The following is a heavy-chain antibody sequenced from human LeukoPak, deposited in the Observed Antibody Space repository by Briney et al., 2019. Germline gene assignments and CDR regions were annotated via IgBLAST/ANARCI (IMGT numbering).Heavy chain of an antibody. V-gene: IGHV3-23*01. D-gene: IGHD3-3*01. Sequence: PGGSLRLSCAASGFTFSNYAVSWVRQAPGKGLEWVSDISGSGGNTFYADSVKGRFTISRDDSKNTPYLQMNNLRAEDTAVYFCAKPLNDFWSGYYYWGQGTLVTVSS. CDR3: AKPLNDFWSGYYY. CDR1: GFTFSNYA. CDR2: ISGSGGNT. J-gene: IGHJ4*02.